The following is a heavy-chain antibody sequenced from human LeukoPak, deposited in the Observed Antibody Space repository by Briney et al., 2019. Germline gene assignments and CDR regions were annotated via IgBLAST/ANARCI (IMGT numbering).Heavy chain of an antibody. CDR1: GGTFSSYA. Sequence: SVKVSCKASGGTFSSYAVTRVRQAPGHGLEWMGGILPIFNTSNYAQKLQGRVTITADKSTSTVYMELSTLRSEDTAVYYCARARLLGPTGVAAFDIWGQGTMVTVSS. CDR2: ILPIFNTS. V-gene: IGHV1-69*06. D-gene: IGHD2-8*02. J-gene: IGHJ3*02. CDR3: ARARLLGPTGVAAFDI.